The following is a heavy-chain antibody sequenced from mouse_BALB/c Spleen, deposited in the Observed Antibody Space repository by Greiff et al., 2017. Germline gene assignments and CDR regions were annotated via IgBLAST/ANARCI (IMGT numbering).Heavy chain of an antibody. CDR2: ISSGGSYT. D-gene: IGHD3-1*01. Sequence: EVHLVESGGDLVKPGGSLKLSCAASGFTFSSYGMSWVRQTPDKRLEWVATISSGGSYTYYPDSVKGRFTISRDNAKNTLYLQMSSLKSEDTAMYYCARLVQLGLRDWFAYWGQGTLVTVSA. J-gene: IGHJ3*01. CDR1: GFTFSSYG. V-gene: IGHV5-6*01. CDR3: ARLVQLGLRDWFAY.